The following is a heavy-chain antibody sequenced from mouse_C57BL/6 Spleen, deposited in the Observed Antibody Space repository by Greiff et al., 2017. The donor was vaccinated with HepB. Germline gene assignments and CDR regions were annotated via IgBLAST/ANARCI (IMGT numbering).Heavy chain of an antibody. Sequence: DVQLQESGPGLVKPSQSLSLTCSVTGYSITSGYYWNWIRQFPGNKLEWMGYISYDGSNNYNPSLKNRISITRDNSKNQFFLKLNSVTTEDTATYYCARDGHYGAMDYWGQGTSVTVSS. D-gene: IGHD2-1*01. CDR2: ISYDGSN. CDR1: GYSITSGYY. V-gene: IGHV3-6*01. CDR3: ARDGHYGAMDY. J-gene: IGHJ4*01.